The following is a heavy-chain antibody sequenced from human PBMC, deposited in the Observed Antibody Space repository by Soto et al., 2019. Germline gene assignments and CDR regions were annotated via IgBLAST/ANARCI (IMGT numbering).Heavy chain of an antibody. Sequence: ASVRVSCKASGYSFTNNGISCVRQATGQGLEWMGWISAYNGNTNYVKKFQGRVTMTTDTSTSTASMELRSLRSDDTAVYYCARVSYSGNWFVHSVAGPNWFDPWGQGTLVTVSS. D-gene: IGHD6-13*01. J-gene: IGHJ5*02. V-gene: IGHV1-18*01. CDR2: ISAYNGNT. CDR1: GYSFTNNG. CDR3: ARVSYSGNWFVHSVAGPNWFDP.